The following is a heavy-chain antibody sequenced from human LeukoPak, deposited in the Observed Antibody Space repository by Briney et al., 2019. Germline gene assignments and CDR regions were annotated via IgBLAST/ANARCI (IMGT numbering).Heavy chain of an antibody. Sequence: PGGSLRLSCAASGFTFSSYSMNWVRQAPGKGLGWVSSISNSSSYIYYAESVKGRFTISRDNAKNSLYLQMNSLRAEDTAVYYCASGYSYAKGGFDYWGQGTLVTVSS. J-gene: IGHJ4*02. V-gene: IGHV3-21*01. CDR2: ISNSSSYI. CDR1: GFTFSSYS. D-gene: IGHD5-18*01. CDR3: ASGYSYAKGGFDY.